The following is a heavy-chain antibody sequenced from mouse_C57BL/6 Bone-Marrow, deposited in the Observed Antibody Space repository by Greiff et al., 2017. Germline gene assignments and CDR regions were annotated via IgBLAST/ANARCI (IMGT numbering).Heavy chain of an antibody. J-gene: IGHJ3*01. Sequence: VQLQQPGAELVRPGTSVKLSCKASGYTFTSYWMHWVKQRPGQGLEWIGVIDPSDSYTNYNQKFKGKATLTVDTSSSTAYMQLSSLTSEDSEVYYCARRDGYYWFAYWGQGTLVTVSA. CDR2: IDPSDSYT. D-gene: IGHD2-3*01. V-gene: IGHV1-59*01. CDR3: ARRDGYYWFAY. CDR1: GYTFTSYW.